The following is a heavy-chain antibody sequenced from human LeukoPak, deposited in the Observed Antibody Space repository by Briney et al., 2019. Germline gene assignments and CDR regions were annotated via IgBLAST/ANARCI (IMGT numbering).Heavy chain of an antibody. CDR2: IYQSGST. V-gene: IGHV4-30-2*01. CDR3: ARYYYDTSGYSSGFDY. CDR1: SGSISSGDYY. J-gene: IGHJ4*02. Sequence: SETLSLTCTVSSGSISSGDYYWSWIRQPPGKGLEYIGYIYQSGSTYYHPSHKSRVTISGDTSENQFSLKLSSVTAADTAIYYCARYYYDTSGYSSGFDYWGQGALVTVSS. D-gene: IGHD3-22*01.